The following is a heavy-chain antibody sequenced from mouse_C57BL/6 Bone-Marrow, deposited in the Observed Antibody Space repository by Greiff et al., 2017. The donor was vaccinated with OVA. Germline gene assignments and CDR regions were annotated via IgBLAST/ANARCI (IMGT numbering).Heavy chain of an antibody. J-gene: IGHJ3*01. Sequence: EVQLQQSGAELVRPGASVKLSCTASGFNIKDDYMHWVKQRPEQGLEWIGWIDPENGDTEYASKFQGKATITADTSSNTAYLQLSSLTSEDTAVYYCTTALLRFADWGQGTLVTVSA. CDR2: IDPENGDT. CDR1: GFNIKDDY. CDR3: TTALLRFAD. D-gene: IGHD2-3*01. V-gene: IGHV14-4*01.